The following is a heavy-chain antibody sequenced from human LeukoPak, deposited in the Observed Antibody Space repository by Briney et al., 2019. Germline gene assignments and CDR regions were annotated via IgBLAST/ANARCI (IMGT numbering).Heavy chain of an antibody. CDR1: GFTVSSNY. D-gene: IGHD2-21*02. CDR3: AKSSGDFGTSIDY. CDR2: IYSGGST. Sequence: GGSLRLSCAASGFTVSSNYMSWVRQAPGKGLEWVSVIYSGGSTYYADSVKGRFTISRDNSKNTLWLQIDSLRAEDTAVYYCAKSSGDFGTSIDYWGQGTLVTVSS. V-gene: IGHV3-53*01. J-gene: IGHJ4*02.